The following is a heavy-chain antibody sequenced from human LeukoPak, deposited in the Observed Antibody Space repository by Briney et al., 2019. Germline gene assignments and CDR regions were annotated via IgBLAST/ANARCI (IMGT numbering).Heavy chain of an antibody. Sequence: GGSLRLSCAASGFTFSSYAMSWVRQAPGKGLEWVSAISGSGGRTYYADSVKGRFTISRDNSKNTLYLQMNSLRAEDTAVYYCAKSTHDYGDSPFDYWGQGTLVTVSS. CDR1: GFTFSSYA. D-gene: IGHD4-17*01. V-gene: IGHV3-23*01. CDR3: AKSTHDYGDSPFDY. CDR2: ISGSGGRT. J-gene: IGHJ4*02.